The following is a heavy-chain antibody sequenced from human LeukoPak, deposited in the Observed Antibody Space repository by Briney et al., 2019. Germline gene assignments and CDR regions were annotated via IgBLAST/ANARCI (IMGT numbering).Heavy chain of an antibody. Sequence: ASVKVSCKASGYTFTSYAMHWVRQAPGQRLEWMGWINAGNGNTKYSQKFQGRVTITRDTSASTAYMELSSLRSEDTAVYYCARVLRGYYYATQNWFDPWGQGTLVTVSS. J-gene: IGHJ5*02. CDR3: ARVLRGYYYATQNWFDP. CDR2: INAGNGNT. V-gene: IGHV1-3*01. D-gene: IGHD3-10*01. CDR1: GYTFTSYA.